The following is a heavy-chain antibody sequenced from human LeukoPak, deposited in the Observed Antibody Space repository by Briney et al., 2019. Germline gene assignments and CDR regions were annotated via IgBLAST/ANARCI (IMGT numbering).Heavy chain of an antibody. D-gene: IGHD3-9*01. CDR2: INPNSGGT. Sequence: ASVKVSRKASGYTFTGYYMHWVRQAPGQGLEWMGWINPNSGGTNYAQKFQGRVTMTRDTSISTAYMELSRLRSDDTAVYYCARAQGLTGYSFDYWGQGTLVTVSS. V-gene: IGHV1-2*02. CDR3: ARAQGLTGYSFDY. J-gene: IGHJ4*02. CDR1: GYTFTGYY.